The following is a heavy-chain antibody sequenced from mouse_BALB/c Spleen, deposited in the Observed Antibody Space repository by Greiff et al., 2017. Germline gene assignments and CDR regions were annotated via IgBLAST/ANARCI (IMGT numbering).Heavy chain of an antibody. Sequence: VMLVESGPGLVAPSQSLSITCTVSGFSLTSYGVHWVRQPPGKGLEWLGVIWAGGSTNYNSALMSRLSISKDNSKSQVFLKMNSLQTDDTAMYYCARELYYGSSYGGYYYAMDYWGQGTSVTVSS. CDR3: ARELYYGSSYGGYYYAMDY. CDR2: IWAGGST. D-gene: IGHD1-1*01. CDR1: GFSLTSYG. V-gene: IGHV2-9*02. J-gene: IGHJ4*01.